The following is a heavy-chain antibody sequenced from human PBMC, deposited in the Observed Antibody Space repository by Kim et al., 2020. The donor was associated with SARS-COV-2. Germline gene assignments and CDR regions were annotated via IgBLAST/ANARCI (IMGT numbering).Heavy chain of an antibody. Sequence: GGSLRLSCAASGFTFSSYGMHWVRQAPGKGLEWVAVIWYDGSNKYYADSVKGRFTISRDNSKNTLYLQMNSLRAEDTAVYYCAKDALYCSGGSCYGAYGMDVWGQGTTVTVSS. CDR2: IWYDGSNK. D-gene: IGHD2-15*01. CDR3: AKDALYCSGGSCYGAYGMDV. CDR1: GFTFSSYG. V-gene: IGHV3-33*06. J-gene: IGHJ6*02.